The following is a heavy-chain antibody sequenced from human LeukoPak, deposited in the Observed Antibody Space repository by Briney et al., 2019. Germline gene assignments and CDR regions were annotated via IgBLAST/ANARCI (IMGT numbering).Heavy chain of an antibody. Sequence: ASVKVSCKASGGTFSSYAISWVRQAPGQGLEWMGGIIPIFGTANYAQKLQGRATMTTDTSTSTAYMELRSLRSDDTAVYYCAQAKSQSSGWDYWGQGTLVTVSS. CDR1: GGTFSSYA. CDR2: IIPIFGTA. J-gene: IGHJ4*02. V-gene: IGHV1-69*05. D-gene: IGHD6-19*01. CDR3: AQAKSQSSGWDY.